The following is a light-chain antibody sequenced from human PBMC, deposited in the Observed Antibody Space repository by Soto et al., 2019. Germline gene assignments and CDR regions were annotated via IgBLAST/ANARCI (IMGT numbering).Light chain of an antibody. CDR3: QQYYSTPPFT. Sequence: DIVMTQSPDSLAVSLGERATINCKSSQSVLYSSNNKNYLAWYQQKPGQPPKLLIYWASTRESGVPDRFSGSGSGTDFTLTISSLQAEDVAVYYCQQYYSTPPFTFGPGT. CDR1: QSVLYSSNNKNY. CDR2: WAS. V-gene: IGKV4-1*01. J-gene: IGKJ3*01.